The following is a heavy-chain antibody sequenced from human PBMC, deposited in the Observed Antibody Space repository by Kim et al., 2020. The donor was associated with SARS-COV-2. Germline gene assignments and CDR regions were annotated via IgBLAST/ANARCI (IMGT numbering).Heavy chain of an antibody. V-gene: IGHV3-33*05. D-gene: IGHD3-10*01. CDR2: ISYDGSNK. CDR3: ARGRVRGVMRYYYYGMDV. J-gene: IGHJ6*01. CDR1: GFTFSSYG. Sequence: GGSLRLSCAASGFTFSSYGMHWVRQAPGKWLEWVAVISYDGSNKYYADSVKGRFTISRDNSKNTLYLQMNSLRAEDTAVYYRARGRVRGVMRYYYYGMDV.